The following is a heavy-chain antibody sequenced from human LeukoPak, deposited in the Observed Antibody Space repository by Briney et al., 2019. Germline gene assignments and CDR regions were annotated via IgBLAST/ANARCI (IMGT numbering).Heavy chain of an antibody. CDR3: ARGYYDFWSGYLGAFDI. D-gene: IGHD3-3*01. V-gene: IGHV4-61*08. CDR1: GGSISSGDYY. Sequence: PSETLSLTCTVSGGSISSGDYYWSWIRQPPGKGLEWIGYIYYSGSTNYNPSLKSRVTISVDTSKNQFSLKLSSVTAADTAVYYCARGYYDFWSGYLGAFDIWGQGTMVTVSS. CDR2: IYYSGST. J-gene: IGHJ3*02.